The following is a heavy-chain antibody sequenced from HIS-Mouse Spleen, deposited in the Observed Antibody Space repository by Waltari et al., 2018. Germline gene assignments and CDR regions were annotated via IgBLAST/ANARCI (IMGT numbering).Heavy chain of an antibody. CDR1: AFTFRSYW. J-gene: IGHJ3*02. CDR2: INSDGSST. CDR3: ARDLELDAFDI. V-gene: IGHV3-74*01. Sequence: EVQLVESGGGLVQPGGSLRLSCAASAFTFRSYWMHWVRQAPGKGLVWVSRINSDGSSTSYADSVKGRFTISRDNAKNTLYLQMNSLRAEDTAVYYCARDLELDAFDIWGQGTMVTVSS. D-gene: IGHD1-1*01.